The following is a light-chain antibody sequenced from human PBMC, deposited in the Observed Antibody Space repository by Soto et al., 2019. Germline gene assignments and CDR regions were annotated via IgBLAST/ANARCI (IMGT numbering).Light chain of an antibody. J-gene: IGKJ1*01. CDR1: QSVSSN. V-gene: IGKV3-15*01. Sequence: IIMTQSPATLSVSPGERATLSCRASQSVSSNLAWYQQRRGRAPRLLIHGASTRATGIPARFSGSGSGAEFTLTISSLQSEDFAVYYCQQYYKWPLTFGQGTKVEIK. CDR3: QQYYKWPLT. CDR2: GAS.